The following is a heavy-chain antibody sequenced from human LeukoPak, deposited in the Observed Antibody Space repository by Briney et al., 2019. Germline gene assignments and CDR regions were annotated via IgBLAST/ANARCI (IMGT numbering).Heavy chain of an antibody. J-gene: IGHJ4*02. Sequence: PGGSLRLSCAASGFTFSSYSMNWVRQAPGKGLEWVSSISSSSSYIYYADSVKGRFTISRDNAKNSLYLQMNSLRAEDTAVYYCARDLEGSTILDYWGQGTLVTDSS. CDR3: ARDLEGSTILDY. V-gene: IGHV3-21*01. D-gene: IGHD2/OR15-2a*01. CDR2: ISSSSSYI. CDR1: GFTFSSYS.